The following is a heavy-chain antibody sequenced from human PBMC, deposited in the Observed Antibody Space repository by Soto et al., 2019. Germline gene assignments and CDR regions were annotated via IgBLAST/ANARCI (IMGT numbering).Heavy chain of an antibody. CDR3: ARSRLTDYSIDY. V-gene: IGHV1-2*02. CDR2: INPNSGAT. J-gene: IGHJ4*02. CDR1: GYTFTGYY. Sequence: ASVKVSCKPSGYTFTGYYIHWVRQAPGQGLEWMGWINPNSGATNYALKFQGRVTMTRDTSISAAYMELNSLTSDDTAVYYCARSRLTDYSIDYWGQGTLVTVAS. D-gene: IGHD4-4*01.